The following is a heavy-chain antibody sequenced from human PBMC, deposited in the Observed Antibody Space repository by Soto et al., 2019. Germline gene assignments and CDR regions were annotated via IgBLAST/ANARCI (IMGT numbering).Heavy chain of an antibody. CDR3: ARSYSRFLDY. CDR2: IYSTGT. J-gene: IGHJ4*02. CDR1: GGSVSSRRHF. D-gene: IGHD6-13*01. V-gene: IGHV4-61*01. Sequence: KSXATLSLTCTVSGGSVSSRRHFWSWIRQPPGKGLEWLGYIYSTGTTYNPSLKSRVTISKDTSKNQFSLKLNSVTAADTSVYYCARSYSRFLDYWGQGTPVTVSS.